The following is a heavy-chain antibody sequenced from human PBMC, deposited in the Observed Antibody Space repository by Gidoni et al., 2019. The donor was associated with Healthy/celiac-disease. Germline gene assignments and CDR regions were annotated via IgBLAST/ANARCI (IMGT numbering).Heavy chain of an antibody. V-gene: IGHV3-33*01. CDR2: IWYDGSNK. CDR3: ARDRIVLYGMDV. J-gene: IGHJ6*02. CDR1: GFTFSSYG. Sequence: QVQLVASVGGVVQPGRSLRLSCAASGFTFSSYGMHWVRQAPGKGLEWVAVIWYDGSNKYDADSVKGRFTISRDNSKNTLYLQMNSLRAEDTAVYYCARDRIVLYGMDVWGQGTTVTVSS. D-gene: IGHD2-8*01.